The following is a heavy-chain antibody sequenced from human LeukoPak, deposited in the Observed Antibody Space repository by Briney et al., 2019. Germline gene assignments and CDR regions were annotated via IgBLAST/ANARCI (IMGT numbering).Heavy chain of an antibody. D-gene: IGHD3-22*01. V-gene: IGHV4-59*07. Sequence: PADPLSLTCTLSGGSISSYYWTWIRQSPGKGLEWIAFIYYNGRPRYNHSLQSRVTISQDTSKNRFSLQLRSATAADTAMYYCARLLDYDNSGHPDTFDIWGQGTMVTLSS. CDR3: ARLLDYDNSGHPDTFDI. J-gene: IGHJ3*02. CDR1: GGSISSYY. CDR2: IYYNGRP.